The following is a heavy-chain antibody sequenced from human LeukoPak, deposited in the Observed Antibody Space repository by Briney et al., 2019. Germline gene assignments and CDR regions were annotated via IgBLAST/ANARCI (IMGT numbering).Heavy chain of an antibody. CDR3: ARGRYSSRSGGYYFDI. Sequence: GGSLRLSCVVSGFTLSSDWMSWVRQAPGKGLEWVANIKKDGIEKYYVESVKGRFTISRDNAKNSLYLQMNSLRAEDTAVYYCARGRYSSRSGGYYFDIWGQGTLVTVSS. CDR1: GFTLSSDW. V-gene: IGHV3-7*01. CDR2: IKKDGIEK. J-gene: IGHJ4*02. D-gene: IGHD2-2*01.